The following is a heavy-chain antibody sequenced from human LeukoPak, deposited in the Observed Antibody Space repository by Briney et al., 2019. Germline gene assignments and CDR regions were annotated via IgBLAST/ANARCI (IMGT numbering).Heavy chain of an antibody. V-gene: IGHV4-30-2*01. CDR1: GGSISSGGYS. Sequence: SQTLSLTCAVSGGSISSGGYSWSWIRQPPGKGLEWIGYIYHSGSTYYNPSLKSRVTISVDRSKNQFSLKLSSVTAADTAVYYCARQKTVVTAMGGGYYYGLDVWGLGTTVTVSS. CDR2: IYHSGST. D-gene: IGHD2-21*02. CDR3: ARQKTVVTAMGGGYYYGLDV. J-gene: IGHJ6*02.